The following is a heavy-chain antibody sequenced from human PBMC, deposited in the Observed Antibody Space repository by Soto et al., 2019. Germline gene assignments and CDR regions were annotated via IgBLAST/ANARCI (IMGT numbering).Heavy chain of an antibody. D-gene: IGHD4-4*01. CDR2: IFPADSDT. J-gene: IGHJ6*02. Sequence: GESLKISCQGSQYNFMRFWVVWVRQMPGKGLEWMGVIFPADSDTRFSPSFQGRVTMSVDKSTYTAYLQWSSLEASDTAIYYCTATLTSAMDDWGQGTPVTVPS. CDR3: TATLTSAMDD. V-gene: IGHV5-51*01. CDR1: QYNFMRFW.